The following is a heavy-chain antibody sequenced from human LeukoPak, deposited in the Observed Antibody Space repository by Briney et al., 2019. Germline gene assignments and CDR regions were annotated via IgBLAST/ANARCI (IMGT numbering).Heavy chain of an antibody. CDR1: GGSISSYY. Sequence: KPSETLSLTCTVSGGSISSYYWSWIRQPPGKGLEWIGYIYYSGSTNYNPSLKSRVTISVDTSKNQFSLKLSSVTAADTAVYYCARVGVATNLGYYYYMDVWGKGTTVTVSS. J-gene: IGHJ6*03. D-gene: IGHD3-3*01. CDR2: IYYSGST. V-gene: IGHV4-59*01. CDR3: ARVGVATNLGYYYYMDV.